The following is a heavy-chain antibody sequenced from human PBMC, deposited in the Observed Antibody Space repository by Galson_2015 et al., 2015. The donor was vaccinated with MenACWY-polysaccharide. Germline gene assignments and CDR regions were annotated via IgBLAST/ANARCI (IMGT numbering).Heavy chain of an antibody. Sequence: SLRLSCAASGFTFSSYSMNWVRQAPVKGLEWVSYISSSCGLIYYGDSVKGRLTISRDNAKNSLYLQMNSLRAEDTAVYYCARDRRPKLASCGGDCSPDAFDIWGQGTMVTVSS. CDR3: ARDRRPKLASCGGDCSPDAFDI. D-gene: IGHD2-21*02. V-gene: IGHV3-48*01. CDR1: GFTFSSYS. CDR2: ISSSCGLI. J-gene: IGHJ3*02.